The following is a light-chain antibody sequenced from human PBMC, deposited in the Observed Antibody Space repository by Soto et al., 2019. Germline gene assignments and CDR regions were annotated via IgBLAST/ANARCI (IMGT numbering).Light chain of an antibody. CDR2: GAS. J-gene: IGKJ1*01. CDR3: QQYGNSLWT. CDR1: QSVTRSY. V-gene: IGKV3-20*01. Sequence: EIVLTQSPGTLSLSPGERATLSCRASQSVTRSYLAWYQQKPGQTPRLLIYGASIRATGIPDRFSGSGSGTVFTLTISRLEPEDFAVYYCQQYGNSLWTFGQGTKVEIK.